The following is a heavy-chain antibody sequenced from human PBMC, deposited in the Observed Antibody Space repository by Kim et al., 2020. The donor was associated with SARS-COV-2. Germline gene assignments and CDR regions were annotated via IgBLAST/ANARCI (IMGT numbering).Heavy chain of an antibody. CDR2: ILISGST. V-gene: IGHV4-61*02. J-gene: IGHJ5*02. CDR3: ARGLWMFDSSGPNWFDR. D-gene: IGHD6-19*01. Sequence: SETLSLTCTVSGSSIRTGSYHWSWIRQPAGKGWSGLDEILISGSTPYNSSLESRVTISLDASTNQFSLKLSSVTAADTAIYYCARGLWMFDSSGPNWFDRWGQGTLVTVSS. CDR1: GSSIRTGSYH.